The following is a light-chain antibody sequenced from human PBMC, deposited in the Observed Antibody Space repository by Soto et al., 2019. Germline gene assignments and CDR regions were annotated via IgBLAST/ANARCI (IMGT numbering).Light chain of an antibody. CDR3: CSYAGSSTLL. CDR2: EVS. CDR1: SSDVGSYNL. J-gene: IGLJ2*01. V-gene: IGLV2-23*02. Sequence: QSALTQPASVSGSPGQSITISFTGTSSDVGSYNLVSWYQQHPGKAPKLMIYEVSKRPSGVSNRFSGSKSGNTASLTISGLQAEDEADYYCCSYAGSSTLLFGGGTKLTVL.